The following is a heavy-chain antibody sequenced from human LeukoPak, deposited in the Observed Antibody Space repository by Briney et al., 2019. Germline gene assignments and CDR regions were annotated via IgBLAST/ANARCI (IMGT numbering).Heavy chain of an antibody. CDR2: IYYSGNT. J-gene: IGHJ4*02. CDR1: GGSMSSYF. V-gene: IGHV4-59*01. CDR3: ARGLRWNDF. Sequence: SETLSLTCTVSGGSMSSYFWTWIRQPPGKGLEWIGYIYYSGNTNYNPSLKSRVTVSVDTSMTQFSLKLSSVTAADTAVYYCARGLRWNDFWGQGTLVTVSS. D-gene: IGHD4-23*01.